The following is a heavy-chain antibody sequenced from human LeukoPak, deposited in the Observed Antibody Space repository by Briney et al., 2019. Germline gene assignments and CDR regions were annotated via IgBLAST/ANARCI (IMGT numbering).Heavy chain of an antibody. CDR2: ISGSGGST. D-gene: IGHD5-18*01. J-gene: IGHJ4*02. V-gene: IGHV3-23*01. CDR1: GFTFSSYA. CDR3: AKTSGGGYSYGPSDY. Sequence: GGSLRLSCAASGFTFSSYAMSWVRQAPGKGLEWVSAISGSGGSTYYADSVKGRFTISRDNSKNTLYLQMNSLRAEDTAVYYCAKTSGGGYSYGPSDYWGQGTLVTVSS.